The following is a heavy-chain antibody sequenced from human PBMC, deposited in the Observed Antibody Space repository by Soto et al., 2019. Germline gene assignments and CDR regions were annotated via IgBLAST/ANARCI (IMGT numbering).Heavy chain of an antibody. D-gene: IGHD2-2*01. Sequence: SETMSLTCTVSGGSISSYYWSWIRQPPGKGLEWIGYIYYSGSTNYNPSLKSRVTISVDTSKNQFSLKLSSVTAADTAVYYCARGRIVVVPAAPYNWFDPWGQGTLVTVSS. J-gene: IGHJ5*02. CDR2: IYYSGST. CDR3: ARGRIVVVPAAPYNWFDP. CDR1: GGSISSYY. V-gene: IGHV4-59*01.